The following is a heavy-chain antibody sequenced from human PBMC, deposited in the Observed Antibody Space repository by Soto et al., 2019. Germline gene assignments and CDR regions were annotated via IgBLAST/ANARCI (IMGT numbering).Heavy chain of an antibody. CDR3: ARERRFWSGYYLIDY. Sequence: SETLSLTCTVSGGSISSYYWSWIRQPPGKGLEWTGYIYYSGSTNYNPSLKSRVTISVDTSKNQFSLKLSSVTAADTAVYYCARERRFWSGYYLIDYWGQGTLVTVSS. CDR2: IYYSGST. CDR1: GGSISSYY. V-gene: IGHV4-59*01. D-gene: IGHD3-3*01. J-gene: IGHJ4*02.